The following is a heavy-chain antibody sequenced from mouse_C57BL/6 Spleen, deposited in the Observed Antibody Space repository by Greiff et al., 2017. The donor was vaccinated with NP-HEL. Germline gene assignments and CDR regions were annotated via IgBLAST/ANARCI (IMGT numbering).Heavy chain of an antibody. V-gene: IGHV3-6*01. CDR3: ARDHHFDY. J-gene: IGHJ2*01. Sequence: EVKLVESGPGLVKPSQSLSLTCSVTGYSITSGYYWNWIRQFPGNKLEWMGYISYDGSNNYNPSLKNRISITRDTSKNQFFLKLNSVTTEDTATYYCARDHHFDYWGQGTTLTVSS. CDR2: ISYDGSN. CDR1: GYSITSGYY.